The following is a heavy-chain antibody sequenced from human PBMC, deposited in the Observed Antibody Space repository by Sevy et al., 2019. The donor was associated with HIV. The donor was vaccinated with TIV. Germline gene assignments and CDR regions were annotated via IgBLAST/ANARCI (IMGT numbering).Heavy chain of an antibody. V-gene: IGHV3-30*04. J-gene: IGHJ3*02. CDR3: ARFPPERAFDI. CDR2: ISYDARNE. Sequence: GGSLRLSCAASVLPFSSYARHWVRQGPGKGLEWVAVISYDARNEAYADSVKGRFTISRDNSKNTLYLQMNSLRAEDTAVYYCARFPPERAFDIWGQGTMVTVSS. CDR1: VLPFSSYA.